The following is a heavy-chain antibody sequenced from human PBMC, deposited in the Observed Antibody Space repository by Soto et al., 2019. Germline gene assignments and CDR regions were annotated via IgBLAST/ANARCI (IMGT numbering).Heavy chain of an antibody. CDR3: ARGDFWSGLLTSYYYYGMDV. CDR2: INAGNGNT. J-gene: IGHJ6*02. V-gene: IGHV1-3*01. CDR1: GYTFTSYA. Sequence: ASVKVSCKASGYTFTSYAMHWVRQAPGQRLEWMGWINAGNGNTKYSQKFQGRVTITRDTSASTAYMELSSLRSEDTAVYYCARGDFWSGLLTSYYYYGMDVWGQGTTVTVSS. D-gene: IGHD3-3*01.